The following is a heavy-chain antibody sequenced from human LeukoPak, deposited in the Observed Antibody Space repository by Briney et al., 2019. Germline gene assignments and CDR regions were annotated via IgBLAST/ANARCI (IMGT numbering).Heavy chain of an antibody. D-gene: IGHD3-22*01. CDR1: SYIFTSYC. CDR3: AGPSYSYDSSGYYYYFDF. V-gene: IGHV5-51*01. J-gene: IGHJ4*02. CDR2: TYPGDWDT. Sequence: ESLKIPCNASSYIFTSYCNGCVRQLPRKGLEWIGITYPGDWDTTYRPSFQGHVTISADKSINTAYLQWSSLKPSDTAVYYCAGPSYSYDSSGYYYYFDFWGQGTLVTVSS.